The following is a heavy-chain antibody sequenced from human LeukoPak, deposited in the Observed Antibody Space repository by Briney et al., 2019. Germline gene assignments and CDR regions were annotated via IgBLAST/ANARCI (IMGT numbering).Heavy chain of an antibody. D-gene: IGHD2-8*01. Sequence: GGSLRVSCAASGCTFSGSAMHWVRQASGKGLEWVGRIRSKANSYATAYAASVKGRFTISRDDSKNTAYLQMNSLRAEDTAVYYCARGGVYYFDYWGQGTLVTVSS. V-gene: IGHV3-73*01. CDR3: ARGGVYYFDY. CDR2: IRSKANSYAT. J-gene: IGHJ4*02. CDR1: GCTFSGSA.